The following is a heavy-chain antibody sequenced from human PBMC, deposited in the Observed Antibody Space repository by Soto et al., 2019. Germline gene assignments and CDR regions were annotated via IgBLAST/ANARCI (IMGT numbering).Heavy chain of an antibody. CDR1: GFTFSSYA. V-gene: IGHV3-23*01. CDR2: ISGSGGST. Sequence: GGSLRLSCAASGFTFSSYAMSWVRQAPGKGLEWVSAISGSGGSTYYADSVKGRFTISRDNSKNTLYLQMNSLRAEDTAVYYCAKDPGTVVTPDYFLFDYWGQGTLVTVSS. J-gene: IGHJ4*02. D-gene: IGHD2-21*02. CDR3: AKDPGTVVTPDYFLFDY.